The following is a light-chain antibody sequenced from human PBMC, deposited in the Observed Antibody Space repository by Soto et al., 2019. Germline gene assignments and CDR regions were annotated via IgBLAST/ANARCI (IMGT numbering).Light chain of an antibody. CDR2: GAS. CDR3: QQYGNSPKT. V-gene: IGKV3-20*01. J-gene: IGKJ1*01. Sequence: EIVLTQSPGTLSLSPGQRATLYCRASQSVRDNNLAWYQQKPGQAPRLLIFGASSRATGIPDRFSGSGSGTDFTLTITRLAREDFAVYYCQQYGNSPKTFGQGTKVDIK. CDR1: QSVRDNN.